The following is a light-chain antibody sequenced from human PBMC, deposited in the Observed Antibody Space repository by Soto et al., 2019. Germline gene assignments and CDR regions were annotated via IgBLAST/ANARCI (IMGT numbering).Light chain of an antibody. CDR1: SNDVGGYNY. J-gene: IGLJ1*01. CDR2: EVN. Sequence: QSALTQPPSASGSPGQSVTISCTGTSNDVGGYNYVSWYQQHPGKAPKLMIYEVNKRPSGVPDRFSGSKSGNTASLTVSGLRAEEEADYYCSSFAFSNFFFFETGTKPTVL. V-gene: IGLV2-8*01. CDR3: SSFAFSNFFF.